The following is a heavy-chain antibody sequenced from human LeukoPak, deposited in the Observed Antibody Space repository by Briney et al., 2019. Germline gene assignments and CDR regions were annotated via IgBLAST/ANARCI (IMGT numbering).Heavy chain of an antibody. V-gene: IGHV5-51*01. D-gene: IGHD1-20*01. CDR3: AAPGLNGKSKDAFEF. Sequence: GGSLQISCQGSGYRFISHWIAWVRQMPGKGLEWMGIIYPGDSESRYSPSFQGQVTMSADKSISTAYLQWGSLKASDSAIYYCAAPGLNGKSKDAFEFWGQGTTVIVSS. J-gene: IGHJ3*01. CDR2: IYPGDSES. CDR1: GYRFISHW.